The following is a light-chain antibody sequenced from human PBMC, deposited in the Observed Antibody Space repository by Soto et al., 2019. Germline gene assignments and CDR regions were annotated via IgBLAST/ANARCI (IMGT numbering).Light chain of an antibody. CDR1: QNVASY. V-gene: IGKV3-11*01. CDR3: QQRSRWPFT. CDR2: DVS. J-gene: IGKJ3*01. Sequence: EIVLTQSPATLSLSPGESATLSCRASQNVASYLAWFQQKPGQPPRLLVYDVSTRATGIPARFSGSGSETDFTLTISSLDPEDFEFYYCQQRSRWPFTFGPGTKVDIK.